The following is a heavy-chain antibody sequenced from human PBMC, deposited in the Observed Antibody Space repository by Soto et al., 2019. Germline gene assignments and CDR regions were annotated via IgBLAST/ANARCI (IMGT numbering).Heavy chain of an antibody. CDR1: GGSISSGVYY. V-gene: IGHV4-31*03. D-gene: IGHD6-6*01. J-gene: IGHJ4*02. CDR3: ASVRYSSSSFGPGSFYFDY. Sequence: SETLSLTCTVSGGSISSGVYYWSRIRQHPGKGLEWIGYIYYSGSTYYNPSLKSRVTISVDTSKNQFSLELSSVTAADTAVYYCASVRYSSSSFGPGSFYFDYWGQGTLVTVSS. CDR2: IYYSGST.